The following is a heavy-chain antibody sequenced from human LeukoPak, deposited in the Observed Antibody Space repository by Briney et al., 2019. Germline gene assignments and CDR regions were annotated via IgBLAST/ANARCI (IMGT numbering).Heavy chain of an antibody. CDR3: AADFYDST. D-gene: IGHD3-22*01. CDR2: IRSNSDGGTI. Sequence: GGSLRLSCATSGFTFSNAWMNWVRQAPGKGLEWVGRIRSNSDGGTIDYAAPVKGRFTLSRDDSKTTLYLQMNSLQTEDTAVYYCAADFYDSTWGQGALVTVSS. J-gene: IGHJ5*02. V-gene: IGHV3-15*07. CDR1: GFTFSNAW.